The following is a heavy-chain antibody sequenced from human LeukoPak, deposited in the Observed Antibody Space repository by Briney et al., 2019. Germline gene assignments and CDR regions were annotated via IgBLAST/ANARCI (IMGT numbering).Heavy chain of an antibody. J-gene: IGHJ4*02. V-gene: IGHV3-74*01. CDR3: ARDFRYSFDQ. D-gene: IGHD3-10*01. CDR1: GFTFSAFA. Sequence: QTGGSLRLSCAASGFTFSAFAMTWVRQAPGKGLVWVSRINGDGSSTNYADSVKGRFTISRDNAKNTLYLQMNSLRAEDTAVYYCARDFRYSFDQWGQGTQVTVSS. CDR2: INGDGSST.